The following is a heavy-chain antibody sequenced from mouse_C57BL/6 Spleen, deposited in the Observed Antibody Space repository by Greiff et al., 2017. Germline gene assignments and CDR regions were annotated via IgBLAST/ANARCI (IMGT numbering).Heavy chain of an antibody. CDR3: ARQHYGSSYAYFDV. D-gene: IGHD1-1*01. CDR2: IYPGDGDT. Sequence: QVQLQQPGAELVKPGASVKISCKASGYAFSSYWMNWVKQRPGKGLEWIGQIYPGDGDTTYNGKFQGKATLTADKSSSTAYMQLSSLTSEDSAVYFCARQHYGSSYAYFDVWGTGTTVTVSS. CDR1: GYAFSSYW. J-gene: IGHJ1*03. V-gene: IGHV1-80*01.